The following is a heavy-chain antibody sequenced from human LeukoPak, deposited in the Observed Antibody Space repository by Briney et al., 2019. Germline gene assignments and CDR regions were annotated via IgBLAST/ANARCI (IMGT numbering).Heavy chain of an antibody. CDR1: GGSISSYY. CDR2: INHSGST. V-gene: IGHV4-34*01. Sequence: SETLSLTCTVSGGSISSYYWSWIRQPPGKGLEWIGEINHSGSTNYNPPLKSRVTISVDTSKNQFSLKLSSVTAADTAVYYCARSTKGFDYWGQGTLVTVSS. CDR3: ARSTKGFDY. J-gene: IGHJ4*02.